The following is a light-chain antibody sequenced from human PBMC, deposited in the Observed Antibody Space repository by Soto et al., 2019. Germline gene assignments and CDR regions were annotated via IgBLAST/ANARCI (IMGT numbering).Light chain of an antibody. CDR2: GAS. J-gene: IGKJ4*01. V-gene: IGKV3-15*01. Sequence: EIVLTQSPVTLSLSPGERGTLSCRASQSVGTSLAWYQQKPGQAPRLLIYGASTRATGVPVRFSGSGSGTEFTLTITSLQTEDFAVYYCQEYNNWRPITFGGGTKVDIK. CDR1: QSVGTS. CDR3: QEYNNWRPIT.